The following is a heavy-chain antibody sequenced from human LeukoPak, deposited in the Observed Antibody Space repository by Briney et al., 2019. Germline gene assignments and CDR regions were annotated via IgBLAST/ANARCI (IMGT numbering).Heavy chain of an antibody. Sequence: PGGSLRLSCAASGFFFSNYGMHWVRQAPGKGLEWVSTISDSGSTYYADSVKGRFNISRDNSKNTLYLQMNSIRAEDTAVYYCAKVDYYDISGYYGFDYWGQGTLVTVSS. J-gene: IGHJ4*02. D-gene: IGHD3-22*01. V-gene: IGHV3-23*01. CDR2: ISDSGST. CDR3: AKVDYYDISGYYGFDY. CDR1: GFFFSNYG.